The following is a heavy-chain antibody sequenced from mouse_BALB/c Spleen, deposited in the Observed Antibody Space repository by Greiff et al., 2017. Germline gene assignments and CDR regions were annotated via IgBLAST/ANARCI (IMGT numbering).Heavy chain of an antibody. V-gene: IGHV14-1*02. CDR3: ARRGYDGWFAY. CDR2: IDPENGNT. CDR1: GYTFTNHH. J-gene: IGHJ3*01. Sequence: EVQLQQSGAELVRPGASVKISCKAFGYTFTNHHINWVKQRPEQGLEWIGWIDPENGNTIYDPKFQGKASITADTSSNTAYLQLSSLTSEDTAVYYCARRGYDGWFAYWGQGTLVTVSA. D-gene: IGHD2-14*01.